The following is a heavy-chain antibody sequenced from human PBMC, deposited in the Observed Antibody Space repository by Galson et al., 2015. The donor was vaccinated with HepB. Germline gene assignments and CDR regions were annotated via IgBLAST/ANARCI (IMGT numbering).Heavy chain of an antibody. J-gene: IGHJ6*03. CDR1: GYTFTTNG. CDR2: ISGYNGNT. V-gene: IGHV1-18*01. Sequence: SLKVSCKASGYTFTTNGISWVRQAPGQGLEWMGWISGYNGNTNYAQKLQGRVTMTRDKSTSTAYMELRSLRSDDTAVYYCARGVEFWSGAYMDVWGKGTTVTVSS. CDR3: ARGVEFWSGAYMDV. D-gene: IGHD3-3*01.